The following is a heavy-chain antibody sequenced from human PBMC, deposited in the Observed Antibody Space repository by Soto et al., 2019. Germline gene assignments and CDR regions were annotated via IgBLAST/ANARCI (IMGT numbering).Heavy chain of an antibody. J-gene: IGHJ4*02. Sequence: SETLSLTCNFSVDSVDSAIYCFNCIGQRPGKGLELLGHIYDFGATKYNPSLKSRVTISLDTSKNQFSLRLSSVTAADTAVYYCAREERGYSYGLGDSWWGQGTLVTVSS. CDR2: IYDFGAT. CDR1: VDSVDSAIYC. CDR3: AREERGYSYGLGDSW. V-gene: IGHV4-61*01. D-gene: IGHD5-18*01.